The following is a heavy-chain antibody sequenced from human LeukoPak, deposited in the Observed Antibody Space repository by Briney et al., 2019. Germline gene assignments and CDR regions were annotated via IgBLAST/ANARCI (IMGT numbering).Heavy chain of an antibody. CDR2: MNPNSGNT. Sequence: GASVKVSCKASGYTFTSYDINWVRQATGQGLEWMGWMNPNSGNTGYAQKFQGRVTMTTDTSTSTAYMELRSLRSDDTAVYYCAREATVVTPSGWFDPWGQGTLVTVSS. CDR3: AREATVVTPSGWFDP. V-gene: IGHV1-8*01. CDR1: GYTFTSYD. J-gene: IGHJ5*02. D-gene: IGHD4-23*01.